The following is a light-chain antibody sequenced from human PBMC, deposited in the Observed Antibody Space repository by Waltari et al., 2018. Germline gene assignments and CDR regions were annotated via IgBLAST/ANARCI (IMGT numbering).Light chain of an antibody. V-gene: IGLV2-8*01. CDR1: SSDVCAYNH. Sequence: QSALTQPPSASGSPGQSVIISCTGTSSDVCAYNHVSWYQQHPGKAPKLMIYEVSKRPSGVPDRFSGSKSGNTASLTVSGLQAEDEADYYCISYAGSNNLVFGGGTKVTVL. CDR2: EVS. CDR3: ISYAGSNNLV. J-gene: IGLJ2*01.